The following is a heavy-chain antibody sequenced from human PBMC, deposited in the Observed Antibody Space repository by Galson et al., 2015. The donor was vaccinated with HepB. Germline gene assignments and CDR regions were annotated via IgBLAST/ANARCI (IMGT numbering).Heavy chain of an antibody. CDR2: INTYNGIT. V-gene: IGHV1-18*01. J-gene: IGHJ5*02. CDR1: DYTFINYG. D-gene: IGHD4-17*01. CDR3: AREYLVTTRNWFDP. Sequence: SVKVSCKASDYTFINYGISWARQAPGQGFEWMGWINTYNGITNYAQKFQGRVTMTKDTSTSTAYMELRSLRSDDTAVYYCAREYLVTTRNWFDPWGQGTLVIVSS.